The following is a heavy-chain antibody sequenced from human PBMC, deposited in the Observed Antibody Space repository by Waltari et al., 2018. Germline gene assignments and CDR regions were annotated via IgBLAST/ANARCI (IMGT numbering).Heavy chain of an antibody. J-gene: IGHJ4*02. CDR2: IHGSGKT. V-gene: IGHV4-4*02. D-gene: IGHD1-26*01. Sequence: QLQLQQSGPGLVKPSESLSLTCAVSGDPGRGLEWIGQIHGSGKTNYNPSLESRVTVSMDTSNNQFSLKVTSPTAADTAVYYCARDRGRGLYLDSWGQGTLVTVSP. CDR1: GDP. CDR3: ARDRGRGLYLDS.